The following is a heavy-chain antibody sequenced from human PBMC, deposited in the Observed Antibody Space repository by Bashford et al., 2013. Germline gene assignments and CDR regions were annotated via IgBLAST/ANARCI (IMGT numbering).Heavy chain of an antibody. CDR1: GGSFNGYY. Sequence: SETLSLTCAVYGGSFNGYYWTWIRQSPGKGLEWIGEINHSGSVHYNPSLKSRVTISVDTSKNQFSLILNSVTAADTAVYYCARVRGIVVAQDFDSWGQGALVTVSS. J-gene: IGHJ4*02. V-gene: IGHV4-34*01. D-gene: IGHD6-19*01. CDR3: ARVRGIVVAQDFDS. CDR2: INHSGSV.